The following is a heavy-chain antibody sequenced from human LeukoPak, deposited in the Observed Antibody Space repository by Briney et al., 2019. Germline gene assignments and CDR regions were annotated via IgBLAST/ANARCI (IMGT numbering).Heavy chain of an antibody. CDR3: ARDRSRRDSSSWPVDY. Sequence: GGSLRPSCAASGFTFSSYAMRWVRQAPGKGLGWGAVISYDGSNKYYADSVKGRFTISRDNSKNTLYLQMNSLRAEDTAVYYCARDRSRRDSSSWPVDYWGQGTLVTVSS. V-gene: IGHV3-30*04. D-gene: IGHD6-13*01. J-gene: IGHJ4*02. CDR1: GFTFSSYA. CDR2: ISYDGSNK.